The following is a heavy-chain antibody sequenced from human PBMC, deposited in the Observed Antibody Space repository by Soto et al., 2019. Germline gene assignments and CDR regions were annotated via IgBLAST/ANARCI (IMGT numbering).Heavy chain of an antibody. J-gene: IGHJ6*02. D-gene: IGHD3-10*01. Sequence: SETLSLTCTVSGCSIISGGYYWSWIRQHPGKGLEWIGYIYYSGSTYYNPSLKSRVTISVDTSKNQFSLKLSSVTAADTAVYYCARDSYGSGSLYYYYGMDVWGQGTTVTVSS. CDR3: ARDSYGSGSLYYYYGMDV. CDR1: GCSIISGGYY. CDR2: IYYSGST. V-gene: IGHV4-31*03.